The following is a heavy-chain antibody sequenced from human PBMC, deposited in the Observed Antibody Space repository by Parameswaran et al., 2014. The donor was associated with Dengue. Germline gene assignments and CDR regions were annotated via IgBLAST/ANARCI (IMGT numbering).Heavy chain of an antibody. V-gene: IGHV1-46*01. Sequence: WVRQAPGQGLEWMGIINPSGGSTSYAQKFQGRVTMTRDTSTSTVYMEPSSLRSEDTAVYYCARDPPYCSSTSCYPTDAFDIWGQGTMVTVSS. J-gene: IGHJ3*02. CDR2: INPSGGST. CDR3: ARDPPYCSSTSCYPTDAFDI. D-gene: IGHD2-2*01.